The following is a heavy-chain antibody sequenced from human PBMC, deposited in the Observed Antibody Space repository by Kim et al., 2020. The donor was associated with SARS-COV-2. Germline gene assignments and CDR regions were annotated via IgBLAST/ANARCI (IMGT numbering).Heavy chain of an antibody. D-gene: IGHD5-18*01. CDR2: TYYRSKWYN. CDR3: VREYSRSLLFDY. J-gene: IGHJ4*02. Sequence: SQTLSLTCAISGDSVSSNSAAWNWIRQSPSRGLEWLGRTYYRSKWYNDYTASVKSRVTVHPDTSKNLFSLQLNSVTPEDTAVYYCVREYSRSLLFDYWGQGTVVTVSS. V-gene: IGHV6-1*01. CDR1: GDSVSSNSAA.